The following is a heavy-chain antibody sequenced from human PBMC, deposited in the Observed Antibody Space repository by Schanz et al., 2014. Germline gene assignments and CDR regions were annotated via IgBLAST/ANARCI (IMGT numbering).Heavy chain of an antibody. Sequence: VQLLQSGGALVQPGGSLRLSCSASGFTFSTYAMSWARQTPGKGLEWVSIIYTDGSTYYADSVRDRFTISRDNAKNSLYLQMNSLRAEDTAVYYCARDLNRCGGDCYSGWGQGTLVTVSS. J-gene: IGHJ4*02. CDR1: GFTFSTYA. CDR2: IYTDGST. CDR3: ARDLNRCGGDCYSG. D-gene: IGHD2-21*02. V-gene: IGHV3-66*01.